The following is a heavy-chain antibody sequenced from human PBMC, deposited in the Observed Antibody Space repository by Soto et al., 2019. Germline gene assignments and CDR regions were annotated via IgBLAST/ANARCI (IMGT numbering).Heavy chain of an antibody. CDR1: GLTFDNAW. Sequence: GGSLRLSCAASGLTFDNAWMNWVRQAPGKGLEWVGRIKSITDRGTTDYAASVKGRFTISRDDSKSTLYLQMDSLKTEDTAVYYCTTHHADCTDPTCPGAFDYWGQGTLVTVSS. D-gene: IGHD2-8*02. V-gene: IGHV3-15*07. CDR2: IKSITDRGTT. J-gene: IGHJ4*02. CDR3: TTHHADCTDPTCPGAFDY.